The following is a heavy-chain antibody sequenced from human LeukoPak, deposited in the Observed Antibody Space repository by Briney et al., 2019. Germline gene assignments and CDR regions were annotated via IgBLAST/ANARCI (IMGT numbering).Heavy chain of an antibody. D-gene: IGHD3-10*01. J-gene: IGHJ4*02. Sequence: PGGSLRLSCAASGFTFSSYWMSWVRQAPGKGLEWVANIKQDGSEKYYVDSVKGRFTISRDNAKNSLYLQMNSLRAEDTALYYCAKDPYYGSGSRWYYFDYWGQGTLVTVSS. V-gene: IGHV3-7*03. CDR2: IKQDGSEK. CDR3: AKDPYYGSGSRWYYFDY. CDR1: GFTFSSYW.